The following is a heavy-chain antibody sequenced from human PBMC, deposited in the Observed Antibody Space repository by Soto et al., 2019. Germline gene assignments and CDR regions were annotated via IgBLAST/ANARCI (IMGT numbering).Heavy chain of an antibody. CDR2: ISSSGSTI. V-gene: IGHV3-11*01. Sequence: GGSLRLSCAASGFTFSDYYMSWIRQAPGKGLEWVSYISSSGSTIYYADSVKGRFTISRDNAKNSLYLQMNSLRAEDTAVYYCARDRKAQDRDAFDIWGQGTMVTVSS. CDR1: GFTFSDYY. J-gene: IGHJ3*02. CDR3: ARDRKAQDRDAFDI.